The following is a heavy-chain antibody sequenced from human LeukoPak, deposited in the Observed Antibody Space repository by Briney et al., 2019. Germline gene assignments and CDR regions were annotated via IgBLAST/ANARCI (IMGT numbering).Heavy chain of an antibody. CDR3: AKTGGSSYFDY. J-gene: IGHJ4*02. V-gene: IGHV3-21*01. D-gene: IGHD2-15*01. CDR2: ISSSSSYI. Sequence: GGSLRLSCAASGFTFSSYSMNWVRQAPGKGLEWVSSISSSSSYIYYADAVKGRFTISRANAKNSLYLQMTSLRAEGTAVYYCAKTGGSSYFDYWGQGTLVTVSS. CDR1: GFTFSSYS.